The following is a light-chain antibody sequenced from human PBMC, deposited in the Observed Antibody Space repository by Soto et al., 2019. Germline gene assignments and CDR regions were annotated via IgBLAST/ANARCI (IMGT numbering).Light chain of an antibody. CDR1: SGHSSYA. CDR2: LNSDGSH. Sequence: QSALTQSPSASASLGASVILTCTLSSGHSSYAIAWHQQQPEKGPRYLMNLNSDGSHTKGDGIPDRFSGSSSGAERYLTISSLQSEDEADYYCQTWGTGIGVFGGGTKLTVL. V-gene: IGLV4-69*01. J-gene: IGLJ2*01. CDR3: QTWGTGIGV.